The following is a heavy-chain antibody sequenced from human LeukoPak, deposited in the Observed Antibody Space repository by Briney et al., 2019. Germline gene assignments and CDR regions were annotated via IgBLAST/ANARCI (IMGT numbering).Heavy chain of an antibody. V-gene: IGHV5-51*01. J-gene: IGHJ6*03. D-gene: IGHD3-3*01. CDR1: GYSFTSYW. CDR3: ARHITIFGVLAEGDYYYMDV. Sequence: GESLKISCKDSGYSFTSYWIGWVRQMPGKGLEWMGSIYPGDSDTRYSPSFQGQVTISADKSISTAYLQWSSLKASDTAMYYCARHITIFGVLAEGDYYYMDVWGKGTTVTVSS. CDR2: IYPGDSDT.